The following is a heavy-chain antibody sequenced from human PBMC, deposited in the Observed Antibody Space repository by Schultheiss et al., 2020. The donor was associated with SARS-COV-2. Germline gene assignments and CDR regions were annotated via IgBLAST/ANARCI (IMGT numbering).Heavy chain of an antibody. CDR2: IYTSGST. D-gene: IGHD4-23*01. CDR1: GGSISSSSYY. V-gene: IGHV4-39*07. Sequence: SETLSLTCTVSGGSISSSSYYWGWIRQPPGKGLEWIGSIYTSGSTNYNPSLKSRVTISVDTSKNQFSLKLSSVTAADTAVYYCAGALTTMGNDAFDIWGQGTMVTVSS. CDR3: AGALTTMGNDAFDI. J-gene: IGHJ3*02.